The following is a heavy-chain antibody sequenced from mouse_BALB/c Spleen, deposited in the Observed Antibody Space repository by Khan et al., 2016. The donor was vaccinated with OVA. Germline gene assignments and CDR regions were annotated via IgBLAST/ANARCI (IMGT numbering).Heavy chain of an antibody. CDR1: GYTFTYYV. CDR3: ARGDGYYVYFDY. J-gene: IGHJ2*01. Sequence: QMQLEESGPELVKPGASVKMSCKASGYTFTYYVITWVKQRTGQGLEWIGEIYPGSDNAYYNERFKDKATLTADKSSNTTHMQLSSLTSEDSAVYFCARGDGYYVYFDYWGQGTTLTVSS. V-gene: IGHV1-81*01. D-gene: IGHD2-3*01. CDR2: IYPGSDNA.